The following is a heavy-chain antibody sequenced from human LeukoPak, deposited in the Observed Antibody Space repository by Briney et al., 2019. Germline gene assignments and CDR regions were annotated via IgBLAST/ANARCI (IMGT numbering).Heavy chain of an antibody. CDR2: IWYDGSQK. CDR1: GFTFSSYA. V-gene: IGHV3-30*02. J-gene: IGHJ4*02. CDR3: AKDYDILTGYYKSWYFDY. Sequence: PGGSLRLSCAASGFTFSSYAMHWVRQAPGKGLEWVAFIWYDGSQKYYADSVKGRFTISRDNSKNTLYLQMNSLRAEDTAVYYCAKDYDILTGYYKSWYFDYWGQGTLVTVSS. D-gene: IGHD3-9*01.